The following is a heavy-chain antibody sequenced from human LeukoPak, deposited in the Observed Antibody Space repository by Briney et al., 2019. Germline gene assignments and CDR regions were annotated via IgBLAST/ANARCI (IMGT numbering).Heavy chain of an antibody. CDR2: INHSGST. Sequence: PGGSLRLSCAASGFTFRDYFMSWIRQPPGKGLEWIGEINHSGSTNYNPSLKSRVTISVDTSKNQFSLKLSSVTAADTAVYYCARGISGSWFDPWGQGTLVTVSS. V-gene: IGHV4-34*01. CDR3: ARGISGSWFDP. CDR1: GFTFRDYF. D-gene: IGHD2-15*01. J-gene: IGHJ5*02.